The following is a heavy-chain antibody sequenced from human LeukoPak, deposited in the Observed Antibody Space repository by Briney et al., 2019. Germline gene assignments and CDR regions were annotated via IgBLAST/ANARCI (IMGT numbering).Heavy chain of an antibody. CDR3: ARVVPAAMLKDAFDI. CDR1: GGSFSGYY. CDR2: INGSGSF. J-gene: IGHJ3*02. Sequence: SGTLSLTCAVYGGSFSGYYWSWIRQPPGKGLEWSGEINGSGSFNYNPSLKSRVTISVDTSKDQFSLKVSSVTAADTAVYYCARVVPAAMLKDAFDIWGQGTMVTVSS. D-gene: IGHD2-2*01. V-gene: IGHV4-34*01.